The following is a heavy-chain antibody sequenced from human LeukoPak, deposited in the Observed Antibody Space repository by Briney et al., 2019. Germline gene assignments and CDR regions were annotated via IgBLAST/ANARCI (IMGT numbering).Heavy chain of an antibody. CDR2: INPSPGST. CDR3: AREGSSGQLL. Sequence: ASVKVSCKASAYTFTNYYLHWVRQAPGQGLEWMGIINPSPGSTSYAQKLQGRVPMTKDTSTSTVYMELSSLRSEDTAVYYCAREGSSGQLLWGQGSMVTVSS. D-gene: IGHD3-22*01. CDR1: AYTFTNYY. V-gene: IGHV1-46*01. J-gene: IGHJ3*01.